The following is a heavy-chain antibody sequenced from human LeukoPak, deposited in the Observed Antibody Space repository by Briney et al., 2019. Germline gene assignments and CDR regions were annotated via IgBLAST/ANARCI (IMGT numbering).Heavy chain of an antibody. Sequence: GGSLRLSCAASGFTVSSTYMSWVRQAPGKGLEWVSVIYSGGNIYYIDSVKGRFTISRDTSKNALYLQMNSLRAEDTAVYYCASRHCSGGGCYFAGADPFDYWGQGTLVTVSS. V-gene: IGHV3-53*01. CDR3: ASRHCSGGGCYFAGADPFDY. J-gene: IGHJ4*02. D-gene: IGHD2-15*01. CDR1: GFTVSSTY. CDR2: IYSGGNI.